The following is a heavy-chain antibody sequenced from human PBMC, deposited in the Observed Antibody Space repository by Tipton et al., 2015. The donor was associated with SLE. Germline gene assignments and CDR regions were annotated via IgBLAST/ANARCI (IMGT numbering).Heavy chain of an antibody. Sequence: GSLRLSCAASGFTVSSNYMSWVRQAPGKGLEWVSVIYSGGSTYYADSVKGRFTTSRDNSKNTLYLQMNSLRAEDTAVYYCARVGYCSGGSCLYWYFDLWGRGTLVTVSS. CDR1: GFTVSSNY. CDR3: ARVGYCSGGSCLYWYFDL. D-gene: IGHD2-15*01. J-gene: IGHJ2*01. CDR2: IYSGGST. V-gene: IGHV3-53*05.